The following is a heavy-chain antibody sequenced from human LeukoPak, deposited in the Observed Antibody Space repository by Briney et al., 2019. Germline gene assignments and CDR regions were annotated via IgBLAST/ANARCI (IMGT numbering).Heavy chain of an antibody. D-gene: IGHD6-19*01. CDR3: ARVSGEQYYFDY. V-gene: IGHV3-21*01. CDR1: GFTFSSYS. Sequence: GGSLRLSCAASGFTFSSYSMNWVRQAPGKGLEWVSSISSSSSYIYYADSVKGRFTISRDNAKNSLYLQMNSLRAEDTAVYYCARVSGEQYYFDYWGRGTLVTVSS. CDR2: ISSSSSYI. J-gene: IGHJ4*02.